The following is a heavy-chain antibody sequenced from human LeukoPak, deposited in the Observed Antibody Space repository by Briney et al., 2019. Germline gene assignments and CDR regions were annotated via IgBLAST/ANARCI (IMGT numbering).Heavy chain of an antibody. V-gene: IGHV1-18*01. CDR3: ARHRSTSCCFDAFDI. Sequence: GASVKVSCRASGYTFTSYGISWVRQAPGQGLEWMGWISAYNGNTNHAQKLQGRVTMTTDTSTSTAYMELRSLRSDDTAVYYCARHRSTSCCFDAFDIWGQGTMVTVSS. CDR1: GYTFTSYG. D-gene: IGHD2-2*01. CDR2: ISAYNGNT. J-gene: IGHJ3*02.